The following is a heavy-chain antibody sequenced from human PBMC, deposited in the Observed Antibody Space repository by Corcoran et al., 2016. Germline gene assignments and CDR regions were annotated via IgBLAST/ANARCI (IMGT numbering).Heavy chain of an antibody. J-gene: IGHJ4*02. Sequence: QGQLVQSGTEVKKPGASVKVSCKASGYTFTSFGISWVRQAPGHGLEWMGWISAYNGNTNSAQNLQGRVTMPTYTSTRTAYMEVRGLRYDDTAVYYWARDLGEMGPIVFDYWGQGTRVTVS. V-gene: IGHV1-18*01. CDR1: GYTFTSFG. CDR3: ARDLGEMGPIVFDY. CDR2: ISAYNGNT. D-gene: IGHD3-16*01.